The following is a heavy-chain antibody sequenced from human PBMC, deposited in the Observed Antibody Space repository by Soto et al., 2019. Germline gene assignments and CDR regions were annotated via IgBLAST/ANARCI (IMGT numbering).Heavy chain of an antibody. Sequence: GESLKISCKGSGYSFTSYWIGWVRQMPGKGLEWMGIIYPGDSDTRYSPSLQGQVTISADKSISTAYLQWSSLKASDTAMYYCARQGIAAAGTDAVYYYYGMDVWGQGTTVTVSS. CDR3: ARQGIAAAGTDAVYYYYGMDV. CDR1: GYSFTSYW. V-gene: IGHV5-51*01. J-gene: IGHJ6*02. D-gene: IGHD6-13*01. CDR2: IYPGDSDT.